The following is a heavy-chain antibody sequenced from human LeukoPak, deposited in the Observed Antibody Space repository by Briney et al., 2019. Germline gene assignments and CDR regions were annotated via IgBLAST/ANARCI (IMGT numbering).Heavy chain of an antibody. CDR3: ARDGPGYNNGY. J-gene: IGHJ4*02. CDR2: ISSIDGII. V-gene: IGHV3-48*03. Sequence: PGGSLRLSCAASGFTFSSYEMNWVRQAPGKGLEWISHISSIDGIIYYADSVKGRFTISRDNDKNSLFLQMSSLRVEDTAVYYCARDGPGYNNGYWGQGTLVTVSP. CDR1: GFTFSSYE. D-gene: IGHD5-24*01.